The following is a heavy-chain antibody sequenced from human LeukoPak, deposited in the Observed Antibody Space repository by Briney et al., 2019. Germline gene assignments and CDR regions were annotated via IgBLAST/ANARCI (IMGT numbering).Heavy chain of an antibody. J-gene: IGHJ6*02. CDR2: IYTSGST. V-gene: IGHV4-4*07. CDR3: ARDPGIAVPLDV. Sequence: PSETLSLTCTVSGGSISNYYWSWIRQPPGKGLEWIGSIYTSGSTNYNPSLKSRVTMSVDTSKNQFSLKLSSVTAADTAVYYCARDPGIAVPLDVWGQGTTVTVSS. CDR1: GGSISNYY. D-gene: IGHD6-19*01.